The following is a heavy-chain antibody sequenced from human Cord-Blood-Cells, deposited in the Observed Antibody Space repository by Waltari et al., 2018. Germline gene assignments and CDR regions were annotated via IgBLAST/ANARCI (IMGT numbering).Heavy chain of an antibody. D-gene: IGHD1-26*01. V-gene: IGHV5-51*01. J-gene: IGHJ3*02. Sequence: EVQLVQSGAEVKKPGESLKISCKGSGYSFTSYWIGWVRQMPGKGLEWMGIIYPGDSDTRYSPYLKGKGTISADKSISTAYLQWSSLKASDTAMYYCARHGRGGSYYPDAFDIWGQGTMVTVSS. CDR1: GYSFTSYW. CDR2: IYPGDSDT. CDR3: ARHGRGGSYYPDAFDI.